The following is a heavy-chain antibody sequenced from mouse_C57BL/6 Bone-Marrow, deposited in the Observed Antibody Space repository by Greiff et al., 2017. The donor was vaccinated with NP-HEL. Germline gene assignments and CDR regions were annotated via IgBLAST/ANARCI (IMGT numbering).Heavy chain of an antibody. CDR3: ASHDYDGGGFAY. D-gene: IGHD2-4*01. J-gene: IGHJ3*01. Sequence: DVMLVESGGGLVQPGGSLKLSCAASGFTFSDYGMAWVRQAPRKGPEWVASISNLAYSIYYADTVTGRFTISRENAKNTLYLEMSSLRSEDTAMYYCASHDYDGGGFAYWGQGTLVTVSA. V-gene: IGHV5-15*01. CDR1: GFTFSDYG. CDR2: ISNLAYSI.